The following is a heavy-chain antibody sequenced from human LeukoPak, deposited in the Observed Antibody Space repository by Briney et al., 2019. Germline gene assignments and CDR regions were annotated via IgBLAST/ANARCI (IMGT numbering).Heavy chain of an antibody. CDR1: GYTFTAYY. CDR2: INLNSGDT. CDR3: ARSQPGIAAAGLDY. Sequence: ASVKVSCKASGYTFTAYYLHWVRQAPGQGHEWMAWINLNSGDTNYAQNFQGRVTMTWDTSISTAYVELSRLTSDDTAVYYCARSQPGIAAAGLDYWGQGTLVTVSS. D-gene: IGHD6-13*01. V-gene: IGHV1-2*02. J-gene: IGHJ4*02.